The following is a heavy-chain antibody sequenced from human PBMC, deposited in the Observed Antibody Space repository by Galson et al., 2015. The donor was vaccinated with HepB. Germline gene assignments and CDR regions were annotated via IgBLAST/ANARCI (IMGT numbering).Heavy chain of an antibody. D-gene: IGHD2-2*01. CDR2: INTNTGNP. V-gene: IGHV7-4-1*02. J-gene: IGHJ4*02. CDR1: GYTFTSYA. Sequence: SVKVSCKASGYTFTSYAMNWVRQAPGQGLEWMGWINTNTGNPTYAQGFTGRFVFSLGTSVSTAYLQISSLKAEDTAVYYCARVGLGYCSSTSCLFLGFDYWGQGTLVTVSS. CDR3: ARVGLGYCSSTSCLFLGFDY.